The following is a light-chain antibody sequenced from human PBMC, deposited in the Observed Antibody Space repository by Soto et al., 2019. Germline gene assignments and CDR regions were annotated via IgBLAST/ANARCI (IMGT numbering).Light chain of an antibody. CDR1: QDIRKY. V-gene: IGKV1-33*01. CDR3: QRYDNLPPFT. J-gene: IGKJ3*01. CDR2: GAS. Sequence: DIQMTQSPSSLSASVGDRVTITCQASQDIRKYLNWYQQKPGRAPTLLIYGASNLETGVPSRFSGSGYGTDFIVTISSLQPEDVATYYCQRYDNLPPFTFGPGTKVAIK.